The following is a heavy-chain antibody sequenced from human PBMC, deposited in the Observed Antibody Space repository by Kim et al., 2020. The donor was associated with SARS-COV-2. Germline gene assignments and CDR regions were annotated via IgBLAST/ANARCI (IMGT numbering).Heavy chain of an antibody. J-gene: IGHJ4*02. D-gene: IGHD1-26*01. CDR3: TRDHCSDGTYSSDL. V-gene: IGHV6-1*01. Sequence: AVSVKSRITINSDTSKNQFSLQLSSVTPEDTALYYCTRDHCSDGTYSSDLWGQGTLVTVSS.